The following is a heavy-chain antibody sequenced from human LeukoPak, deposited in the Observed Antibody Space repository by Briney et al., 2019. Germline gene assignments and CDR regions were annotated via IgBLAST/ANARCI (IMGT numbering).Heavy chain of an antibody. CDR2: ISDNEGRT. Sequence: PGGSLRLSCAASGFTFNYYAISWVRQAPGKGLEWVSGISDNEGRTYYTDSVKGRFTISRDNTKNTVYLQMHNLGADDTAVYSCARHDSFIPYWGQGTLVTVSS. D-gene: IGHD5-18*01. CDR1: GFTFNYYA. V-gene: IGHV3-23*01. J-gene: IGHJ4*02. CDR3: ARHDSFIPY.